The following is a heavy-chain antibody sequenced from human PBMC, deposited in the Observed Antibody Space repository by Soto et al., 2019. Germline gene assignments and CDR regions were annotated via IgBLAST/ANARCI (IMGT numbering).Heavy chain of an antibody. V-gene: IGHV4-59*01. Sequence: SETLSLTCTVSGGSISSSYWSWIRQPPGKGLEWLAYIYDDGSANYNPSLKSRASISLDMSKNQFSLKLTSVIAAATAVYYCARDKYCSGGSCRKNWFDPWGQGTLVTVSS. CDR1: GGSISSSY. CDR2: IYDDGSA. D-gene: IGHD2-15*01. J-gene: IGHJ5*02. CDR3: ARDKYCSGGSCRKNWFDP.